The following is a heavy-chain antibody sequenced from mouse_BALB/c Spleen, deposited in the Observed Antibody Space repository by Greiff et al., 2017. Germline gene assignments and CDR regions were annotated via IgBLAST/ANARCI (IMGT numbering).Heavy chain of an antibody. J-gene: IGHJ4*01. D-gene: IGHD4-1*01. CDR1: GFSLTGYG. V-gene: IGHV2-6-7*01. Sequence: VHLVESGPGLVAPSQSLSITCTVSGFSLTGYGVNWVRQPPGKGLEWLGMIWGDGSTDYNSALKSRLSISKDNSKSQVFLKMNSLQTDDTARYYCARAASGTGYAMDYWGQGTSVTVSS. CDR3: ARAASGTGYAMDY. CDR2: IWGDGST.